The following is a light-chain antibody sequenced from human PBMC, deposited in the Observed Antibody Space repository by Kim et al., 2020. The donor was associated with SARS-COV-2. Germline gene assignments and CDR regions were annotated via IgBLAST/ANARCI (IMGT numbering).Light chain of an antibody. CDR1: SSDVGIYNY. J-gene: IGLJ2*01. Sequence: GQWVTISCTGTSSDVGIYNYVSGYQQHPGKAPKLIIYDVTNRPAGVSDRFSGSKSGNTASLTISGLQIDDEADYYCVSYTSSITLVFGGGTQLTVL. CDR2: DVT. CDR3: VSYTSSITLV. V-gene: IGLV2-14*03.